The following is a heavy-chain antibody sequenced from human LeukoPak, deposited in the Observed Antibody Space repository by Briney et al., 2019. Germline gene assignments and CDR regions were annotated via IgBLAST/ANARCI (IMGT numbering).Heavy chain of an antibody. CDR1: GFTFSSYG. CDR3: ARGNSDAFDI. CDR2: ISFDGSYK. V-gene: IGHV3-30*03. J-gene: IGHJ3*02. Sequence: GGSLRLSCAASGFTFSSYGIHWVRQAPGKGLEWVAVISFDGSYKYYADSVKGRFTISRDNSKNTLYLQVNSLTAEDTAVYYCARGNSDAFDIWGHGTMVTVSS. D-gene: IGHD4-23*01.